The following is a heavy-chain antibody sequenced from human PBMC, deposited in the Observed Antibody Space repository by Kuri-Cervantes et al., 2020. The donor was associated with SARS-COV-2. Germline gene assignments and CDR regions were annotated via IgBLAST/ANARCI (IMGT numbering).Heavy chain of an antibody. J-gene: IGHJ4*02. CDR3: AMTIFGPGY. CDR2: ITPSGYDT. V-gene: IGHV3-23*01. D-gene: IGHD3-3*01. Sequence: GESLKISCAGSGFTFSTTPMQWVRQAPGKGLEWVATITPSGYDTYYADSVQGRFIISRDNSKNTLYLQMNSLRAEDTSVYYCAMTIFGPGYWGQGPLVTFSS. CDR1: GFTFSTTP.